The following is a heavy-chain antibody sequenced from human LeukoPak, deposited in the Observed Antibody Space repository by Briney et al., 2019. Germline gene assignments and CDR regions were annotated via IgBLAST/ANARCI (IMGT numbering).Heavy chain of an antibody. CDR2: IWYDGSNK. Sequence: HPGGSLRLSCAASGFTFSSYGMHWVRQAPGKGLEWVAVIWYDGSNKYYADSVKGRFTISRDNSKNTLYLQMNSLRAEDTAVYYCARDPFLLQGYYYVPGMDVWGQGTTVTVSS. V-gene: IGHV3-33*01. CDR1: GFTFSSYG. J-gene: IGHJ6*02. CDR3: ARDPFLLQGYYYVPGMDV. D-gene: IGHD3-10*02.